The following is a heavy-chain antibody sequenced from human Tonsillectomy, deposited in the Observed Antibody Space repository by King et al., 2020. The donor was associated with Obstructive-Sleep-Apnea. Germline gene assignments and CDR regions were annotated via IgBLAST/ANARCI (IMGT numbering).Heavy chain of an antibody. CDR1: GYSFSTYW. Sequence: QLVQSGAEVRKPGESLKISCKGSGYSFSTYWIGWVRQMPGKALEWMGIIYPGDSDTRYSPSFQGQVTISADKSISPAYLQWSSLKASDTAMYYCARDRGYTYGYRDYGMDVWGQGTTVTVSS. CDR2: IYPGDSDT. D-gene: IGHD5-18*01. J-gene: IGHJ6*02. V-gene: IGHV5-51*01. CDR3: ARDRGYTYGYRDYGMDV.